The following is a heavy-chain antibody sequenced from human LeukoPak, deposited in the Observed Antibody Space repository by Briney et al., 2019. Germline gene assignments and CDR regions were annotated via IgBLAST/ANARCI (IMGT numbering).Heavy chain of an antibody. D-gene: IGHD6-19*01. CDR3: ARNLYSSVPYWYFDL. Sequence: SETLPLTCAVYGGSFSGYYWSWIRQPPGKGLEWIGEINHSGGTNYNPSLKSRVTISVDTSKNQFSLRLSSVTAADTAVYYCARNLYSSVPYWYFDLWGRGTPVTVSS. CDR2: INHSGGT. V-gene: IGHV4-34*01. CDR1: GGSFSGYY. J-gene: IGHJ2*01.